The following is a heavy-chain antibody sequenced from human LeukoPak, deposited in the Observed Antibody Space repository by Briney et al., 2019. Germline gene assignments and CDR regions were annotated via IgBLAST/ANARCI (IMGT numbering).Heavy chain of an antibody. CDR2: IYYSGST. V-gene: IGHV4-59*01. CDR1: GGSISSYY. J-gene: IGHJ4*02. CDR3: ARVRWLMVRGVIAYYFDY. D-gene: IGHD3-10*01. Sequence: PSETLSLTCTVSGGSISSYYWSWIRQPPGKGLEWIGYIYYSGSTNYNPSLKSRVTISVDTSKNQFSLKLSSVTAADTAVYYCARVRWLMVRGVIAYYFDYWGQGTLVTVSS.